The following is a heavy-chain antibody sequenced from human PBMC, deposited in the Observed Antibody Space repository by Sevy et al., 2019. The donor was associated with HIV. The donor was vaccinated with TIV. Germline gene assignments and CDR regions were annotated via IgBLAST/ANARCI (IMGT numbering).Heavy chain of an antibody. D-gene: IGHD6-13*01. V-gene: IGHV3-30*02. CDR2: IRYDGSNK. Sequence: GGSLILSCAASGFTFSSYGMHWVRQAPGKGLEWVAFIRYDGSNKYYADSVKGRFTISRDNSKNTLYLQMNSLRAEDTAVYYCAKMVRIPAGPRGYFDYWGQGTLVTVSS. CDR1: GFTFSSYG. J-gene: IGHJ4*02. CDR3: AKMVRIPAGPRGYFDY.